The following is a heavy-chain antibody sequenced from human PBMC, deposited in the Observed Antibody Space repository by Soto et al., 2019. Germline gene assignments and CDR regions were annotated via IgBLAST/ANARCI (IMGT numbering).Heavy chain of an antibody. V-gene: IGHV1-2*04. CDR1: GFAFTGNY. J-gene: IGHJ4*02. D-gene: IGHD3-22*01. CDR2: INPNTGGT. CDR3: ARGKFYDSTGYYLDY. Sequence: GASVKVSCKASGFAFTGNYIHWVRQAPGQGLEWMGWINPNTGGTNYARKFQGWVTMARDTSISTAYMELGRLRSDDTAVYYCARGKFYDSTGYYLDYWGQGTLVTVSS.